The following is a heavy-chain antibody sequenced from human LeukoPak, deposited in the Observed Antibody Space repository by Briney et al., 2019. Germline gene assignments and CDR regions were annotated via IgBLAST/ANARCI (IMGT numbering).Heavy chain of an antibody. CDR2: IHPVNSET. V-gene: IGHV5-51*01. Sequence: GESLKISCKVSGYSFTTQWIGWVRQMPGKGLEWMGIIHPVNSETRYRPSFEGQVTISADTSISTVFLQWNSLKSSDTAMYYCARRPYDSSGYYRDDAFDIWGQGTMVTVSS. D-gene: IGHD3-22*01. J-gene: IGHJ3*02. CDR3: ARRPYDSSGYYRDDAFDI. CDR1: GYSFTTQW.